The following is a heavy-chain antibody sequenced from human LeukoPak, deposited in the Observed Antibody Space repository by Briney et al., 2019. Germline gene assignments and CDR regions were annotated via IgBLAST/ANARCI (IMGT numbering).Heavy chain of an antibody. V-gene: IGHV1-2*02. CDR2: INPNSGGT. D-gene: IGHD3-22*01. CDR1: GYTFTGYY. J-gene: IGHJ4*01. Sequence: ASVKVSCKTSGYTFTGYYMHWVRQAPGQGLAGMGWINPNSGGTNYAHKLQDRVTLTGDTSISTAYMELSRLTSDDTAVYYCARAPMIVVVFPPNLDYWGHGTLVTVSS. CDR3: ARAPMIVVVFPPNLDY.